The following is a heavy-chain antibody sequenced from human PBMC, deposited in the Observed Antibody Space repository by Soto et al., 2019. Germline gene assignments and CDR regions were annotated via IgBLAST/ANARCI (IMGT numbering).Heavy chain of an antibody. CDR2: FDPEDGET. CDR1: GYTLTELS. J-gene: IGHJ3*02. CDR3: AAEGGDSSGYSFFRPAFDI. Sequence: ASVKVSCKVSGYTLTELSMHWVRQAPGKGLEWMGGFDPEDGETIYAQKFQGRVTMTEDTSTDTAYMELSSLRSEDTAVYYCAAEGGDSSGYSFFRPAFDIWGQGTMVTVSS. D-gene: IGHD3-22*01. V-gene: IGHV1-24*01.